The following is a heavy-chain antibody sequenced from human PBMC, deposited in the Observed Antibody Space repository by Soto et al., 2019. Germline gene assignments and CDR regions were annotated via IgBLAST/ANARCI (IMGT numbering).Heavy chain of an antibody. D-gene: IGHD3-3*01. V-gene: IGHV1-69*05. Sequence: SVKVSCKASGGTFSSYAISWVRQAPGQGLEWMGGIIPIFGTANYAQKFQGRVTMTTDTSTSTAYMELRSLRSDDTAVYYCARDYYDFWSGYSVYFDYWGQGTLVTVSS. CDR3: ARDYYDFWSGYSVYFDY. J-gene: IGHJ4*02. CDR1: GGTFSSYA. CDR2: IIPIFGTA.